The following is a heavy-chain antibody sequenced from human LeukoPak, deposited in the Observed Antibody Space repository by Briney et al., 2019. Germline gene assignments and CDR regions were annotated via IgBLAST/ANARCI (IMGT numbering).Heavy chain of an antibody. CDR1: GFIFSTYS. Sequence: GGSLRLSCAASGFIFSTYSMNWVRQAPGKGLECVSSIRSSSTYTYYADSVKGRFTISRDNAKNSLYLQMNGLRAEDTAVYYCARVVYSSWTIDYWGQGTLVTVSS. V-gene: IGHV3-21*01. J-gene: IGHJ4*02. CDR3: ARVVYSSWTIDY. D-gene: IGHD6-6*01. CDR2: IRSSSTYT.